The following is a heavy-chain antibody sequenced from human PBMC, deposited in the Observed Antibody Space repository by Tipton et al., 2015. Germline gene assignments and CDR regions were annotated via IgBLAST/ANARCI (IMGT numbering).Heavy chain of an antibody. CDR3: ANFYGSGSYIGSDGMDV. CDR2: ISWNSGSI. CDR1: GFTFDDYA. V-gene: IGHV3-9*01. J-gene: IGHJ6*02. Sequence: SLRLSCAASGFTFDDYAMHWVRQAPGKGLEWVSGISWNSGSIGYADSVRGRFTISRDNAKNSLYLQMNCLRAEDTALYYCANFYGSGSYIGSDGMDVWGQGTTVTVSS. D-gene: IGHD3-10*01.